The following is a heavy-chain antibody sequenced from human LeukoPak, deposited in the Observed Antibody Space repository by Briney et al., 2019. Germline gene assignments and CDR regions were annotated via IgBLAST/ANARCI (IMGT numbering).Heavy chain of an antibody. CDR2: IGTGGDT. CDR3: ARGPRYGSSDYPNYGMDV. V-gene: IGHV3-13*01. Sequence: GGSLRLSCAASGFTFSRYDMHWVRQPIGKGLEWVSAIGTGGDTYYLDSVKGRFTISRENAKSSLYLQMNSLRAGDTAVYYCARGPRYGSSDYPNYGMDVWGQGTTVTVSS. D-gene: IGHD3-22*01. J-gene: IGHJ6*02. CDR1: GFTFSRYD.